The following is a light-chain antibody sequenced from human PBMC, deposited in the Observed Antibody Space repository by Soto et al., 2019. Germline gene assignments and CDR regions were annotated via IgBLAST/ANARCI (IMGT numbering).Light chain of an antibody. V-gene: IGKV3-11*01. Sequence: EIVLTQSPATLSLSPGERATLSCRASQSVSSYLAWYQQKPGQAPRLLIYDASNRATGIPARFSGSGSGTDFTLTISRLEPEDFAVYYCQQRRNSITFGQGTRLEIK. J-gene: IGKJ5*01. CDR1: QSVSSY. CDR2: DAS. CDR3: QQRRNSIT.